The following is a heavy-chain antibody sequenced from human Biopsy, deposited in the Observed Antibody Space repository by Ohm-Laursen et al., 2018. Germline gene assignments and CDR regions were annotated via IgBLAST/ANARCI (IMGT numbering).Heavy chain of an antibody. J-gene: IGHJ4*02. Sequence: PVKVSCKASGFSFTGYYIHWVRQAPGQGLEWMGWISPKSGDTNYAHKFQGNITMTRDTSMSTAYMEMIRLRCDDTALYYCALQSVAQMKNFDYWGQGTLVTVSS. CDR2: ISPKSGDT. CDR3: ALQSVAQMKNFDY. V-gene: IGHV1-2*02. CDR1: GFSFTGYY. D-gene: IGHD6-19*01.